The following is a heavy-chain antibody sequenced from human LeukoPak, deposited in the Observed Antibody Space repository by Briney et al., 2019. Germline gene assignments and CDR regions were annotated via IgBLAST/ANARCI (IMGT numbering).Heavy chain of an antibody. D-gene: IGHD4-23*01. V-gene: IGHV3-21*05. Sequence: GGSLRLSCAASEFTFSTYGMSWVRQAPGKGLEWVSYISSSGSDIYYADSVKGRFTISRDNAKNSLYLHMNSLRAEDTAVYYCARDYGGSSPFDYWGQGTLVTVSS. CDR1: EFTFSTYG. J-gene: IGHJ4*02. CDR2: ISSSGSDI. CDR3: ARDYGGSSPFDY.